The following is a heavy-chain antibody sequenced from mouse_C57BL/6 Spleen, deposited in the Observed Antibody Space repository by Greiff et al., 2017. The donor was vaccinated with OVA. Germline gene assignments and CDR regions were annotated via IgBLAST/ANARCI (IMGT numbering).Heavy chain of an antibody. Sequence: EVQGVESGGGLVKPGGSLKLSCAASGFTFSSYAMSWVRQTPEKRLEWVATISDGGSYTYYPDNVKGRFTISRDNAKNNLYLQMSHLKSEDTAMYYCAREDGYYAYAMDYWGQGTSVTVSS. V-gene: IGHV5-4*01. CDR3: AREDGYYAYAMDY. J-gene: IGHJ4*01. D-gene: IGHD2-3*01. CDR2: ISDGGSYT. CDR1: GFTFSSYA.